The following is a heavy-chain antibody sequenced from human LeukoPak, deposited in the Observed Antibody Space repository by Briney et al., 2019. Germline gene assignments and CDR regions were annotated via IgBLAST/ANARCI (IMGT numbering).Heavy chain of an antibody. CDR1: GFTFSHYT. J-gene: IGHJ5*02. CDR3: AKDLITIFGVVTNGS. CDR2: ISGSSATT. Sequence: AGGSLRLSCAASGFTFSHYTMTWVRQAPGKGLEWVSVISGSSATTYYADSVKGRFTISGDNSKNTLYLQMNRLRAEDTAVYYCAKDLITIFGVVTNGSWGQGTLVTVSS. V-gene: IGHV3-23*01. D-gene: IGHD3-3*01.